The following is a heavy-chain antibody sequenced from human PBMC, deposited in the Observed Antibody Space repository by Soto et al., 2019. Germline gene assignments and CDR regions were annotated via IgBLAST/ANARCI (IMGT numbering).Heavy chain of an antibody. V-gene: IGHV3-33*07. Sequence: TGGLQILSYAASGCTFRDYGMSWVRQTPGGGLEWLAIIQYDGSKEYYADSVKGRFSISRDNSKNTLDLQMNSLRAEDSAVYYCARDRTYYGSGAVGMDVWGQGNTVTVSS. J-gene: IGHJ6*02. CDR2: IQYDGSKE. CDR3: ARDRTYYGSGAVGMDV. D-gene: IGHD3-10*01. CDR1: GCTFRDYG.